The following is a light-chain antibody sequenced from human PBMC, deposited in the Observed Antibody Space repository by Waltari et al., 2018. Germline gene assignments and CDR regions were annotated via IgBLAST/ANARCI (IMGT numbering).Light chain of an antibody. CDR1: SLRSYY. CDR2: GKN. CDR3: NSRDSSTNHVV. V-gene: IGLV3-19*01. Sequence: SSELTQDPAVSVALGQTVKITCQGDSLRSYYASWYQQKPGQAPVLVISGKNNRPAGIPDRFSGSSSGNTASLTITGAQAEDEADYYWNSRDSSTNHVVFGGGTKLTVL. J-gene: IGLJ2*01.